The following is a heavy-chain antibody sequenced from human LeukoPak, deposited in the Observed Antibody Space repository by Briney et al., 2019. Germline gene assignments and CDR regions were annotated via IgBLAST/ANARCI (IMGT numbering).Heavy chain of an antibody. CDR2: IMEDGSEK. CDR3: ARDSRGGHLSS. Sequence: GGSLRLSCAASGFTFRNYWMSWVRQAPGKGLEWVANIMEDGSEKKYVDSVKGRFTISRDNAKNSLHLQMNSLRAEDTAVYYCARDSRGGHLSSWGQGTLVIVSS. V-gene: IGHV3-7*01. J-gene: IGHJ5*02. D-gene: IGHD5-24*01. CDR1: GFTFRNYW.